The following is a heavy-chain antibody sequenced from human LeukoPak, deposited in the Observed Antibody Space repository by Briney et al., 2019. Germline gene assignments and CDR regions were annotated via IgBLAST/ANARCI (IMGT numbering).Heavy chain of an antibody. CDR1: GGSVSNYD. CDR3: ARRDISSGWSFDY. J-gene: IGHJ4*02. V-gene: IGHV4-4*07. CDR2: IHTSGST. Sequence: PAETLSLTCTVSGGSVSNYDWSWIRQPAGKGLEWISQIHTSGSTNYNPPLKSRVSMSIDTPENQVSLTIRSVTAADTAVYYCARRDISSGWSFDYWGQGMLGTVSS. D-gene: IGHD6-19*01.